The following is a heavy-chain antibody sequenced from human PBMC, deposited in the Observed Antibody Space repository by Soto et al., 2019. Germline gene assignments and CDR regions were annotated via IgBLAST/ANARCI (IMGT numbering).Heavy chain of an antibody. V-gene: IGHV3-48*04. Sequence: GGSLRLSCAASGFTFSSYSMNWVRQAPGKGLEWVSYISSSSTIYYADSVKGRFIISRDNAKNSLYLQMNSLRAEDTAVYYCARGPTVAGPRYYYYGMDVWGQGTTVTVSS. CDR1: GFTFSSYS. D-gene: IGHD6-19*01. J-gene: IGHJ6*02. CDR2: ISSSSTI. CDR3: ARGPTVAGPRYYYYGMDV.